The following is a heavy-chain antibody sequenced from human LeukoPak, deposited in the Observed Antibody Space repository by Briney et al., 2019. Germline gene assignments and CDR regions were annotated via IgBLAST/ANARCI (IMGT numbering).Heavy chain of an antibody. D-gene: IGHD2-15*01. CDR2: ISVSGGST. J-gene: IGHJ4*02. V-gene: IGHV3-23*01. CDR1: GFTFSSYG. Sequence: GGSLRLSCAASGFTFSSYGMSWVRQAPGKGLEWVSAISVSGGSTYYADSVKGRFTISRDNSKNTLYLQMNSLRAEDTAVYYCAKDRGYCSGGSCYIDYWGQGALVTVSS. CDR3: AKDRGYCSGGSCYIDY.